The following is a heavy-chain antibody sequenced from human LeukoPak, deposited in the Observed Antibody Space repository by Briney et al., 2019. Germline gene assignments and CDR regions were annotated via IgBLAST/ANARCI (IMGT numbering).Heavy chain of an antibody. V-gene: IGHV4-38-2*01. CDR2: LYHTDSA. Sequence: SETLSLTCAVSGSSISNGHYWVWIRRPPGRGLEWIGSLYHTDSAYYNTSLRSRVSMSVDTSKNQFSLTLNFVTAADSAVYYCARQHDSYYYYYIDVWGSGTRVTVSS. CDR3: ARQHDSYYYYYIDV. J-gene: IGHJ6*03. CDR1: GSSISNGHY.